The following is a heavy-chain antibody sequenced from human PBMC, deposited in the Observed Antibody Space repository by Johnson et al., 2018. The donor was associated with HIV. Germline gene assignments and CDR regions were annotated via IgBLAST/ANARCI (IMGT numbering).Heavy chain of an antibody. D-gene: IGHD6-19*01. CDR3: AETVAGQGAFYI. J-gene: IGHJ3*02. V-gene: IGHV3-30*02. Sequence: VQLVESGGGVVQPGGSLRLSCAASGFTFSSYGMHWVRQAQGKGLEWVAFIRYDGSNKYYADSVKGRFTISRDNSKNTLYLQRNSLRAEDTAVYYCAETVAGQGAFYIWGQGTMVTVSS. CDR2: IRYDGSNK. CDR1: GFTFSSYG.